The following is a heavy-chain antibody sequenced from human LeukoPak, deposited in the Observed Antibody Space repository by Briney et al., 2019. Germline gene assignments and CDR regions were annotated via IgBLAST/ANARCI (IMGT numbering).Heavy chain of an antibody. V-gene: IGHV3-66*01. D-gene: IGHD4-17*01. CDR1: GFTVSSNY. CDR2: IYSGGST. CDR3: VRAAGVTTSFYFDY. Sequence: PGGSLRLSCAASGFTVSSNYMSWVRQAPGKGLEWVSVIYSGGSTYYADSVKGRFTISRDNSKNTLYLQMNSLRAEDTAVYYCVRAAGVTTSFYFDYWGQGTLVTVSS. J-gene: IGHJ4*02.